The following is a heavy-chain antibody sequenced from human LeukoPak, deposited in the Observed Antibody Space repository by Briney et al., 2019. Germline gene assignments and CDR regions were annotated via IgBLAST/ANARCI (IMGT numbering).Heavy chain of an antibody. J-gene: IGHJ3*02. D-gene: IGHD2-15*01. CDR2: IYPGDSDT. V-gene: IGHV5-51*01. CDR3: VRRGFCSGDNCFSHAFDI. Sequence: GESLKISCKGSGFIYINYWIGWVRQMPGQGLEWMGIIYPGDSDTRYSPPFQGQVTISVDRSINTAYLQWSSLKASDTAMYYCVRRGFCSGDNCFSHAFDIWGQGTMVTVSS. CDR1: GFIYINYW.